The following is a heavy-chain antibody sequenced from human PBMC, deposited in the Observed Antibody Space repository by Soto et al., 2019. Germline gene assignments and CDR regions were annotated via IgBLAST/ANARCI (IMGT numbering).Heavy chain of an antibody. CDR1: GFAFSTYA. J-gene: IGHJ6*02. CDR3: AKVTKRAAAGRYEYYKYGMDV. D-gene: IGHD6-13*01. V-gene: IGHV3-23*01. Sequence: PVGSLRLSCAASGFAFSTYAMTWVRQAPGKGLEWVSVISGIGGSSYYAASVKGRFTISRDNSKNTLFLQMNGLRAEDTAVYYCAKVTKRAAAGRYEYYKYGMDVWGQGTTVTVSS. CDR2: ISGIGGSS.